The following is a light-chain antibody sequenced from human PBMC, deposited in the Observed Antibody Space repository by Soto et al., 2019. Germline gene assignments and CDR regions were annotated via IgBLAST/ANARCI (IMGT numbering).Light chain of an antibody. CDR2: RND. J-gene: IGLJ2*01. CDR3: QSYDSSLSGGVV. CDR1: SSNIGSNY. Sequence: QSVLTQPPSASETPGQRVTISCSGGSSNIGSNYVYWYQHLPGTAPQLLMFRNDQRPSGVPDRFSGSKSGTSASLAISGLRYEDEADYYCQSYDSSLSGGVVFGGGTKLTVL. V-gene: IGLV1-47*01.